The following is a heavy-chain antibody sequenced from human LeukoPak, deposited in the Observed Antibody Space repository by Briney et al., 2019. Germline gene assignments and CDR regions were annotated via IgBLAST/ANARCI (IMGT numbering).Heavy chain of an antibody. CDR2: INHRGST. Sequence: SETLSLTCAVYGGSFSGYYWSWIRQPPRKGLEWIGEINHRGSTNYNPSLKSRVTISVDTSKNQFSLKLSSVTAADTAVYYCARGGGSVDYWGQGTLVTVSS. CDR1: GGSFSGYY. J-gene: IGHJ4*02. V-gene: IGHV4-34*01. CDR3: ARGGGSVDY. D-gene: IGHD2-15*01.